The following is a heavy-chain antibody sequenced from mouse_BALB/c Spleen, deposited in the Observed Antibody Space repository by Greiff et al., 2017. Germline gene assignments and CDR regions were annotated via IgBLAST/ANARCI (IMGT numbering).Heavy chain of an antibody. D-gene: IGHD2-14*01. CDR1: GYAFTNYL. Sequence: VKLQESGAELVRPGTSVKVSCKASGYAFTNYLIEWVKQRPGQGLEWIGVINPGSGGTNYNEKFKGKATLTADKSSSTAYMQLSSLTSDDSAVYFCARSKIGTFAYWGQGTLVTVSA. CDR3: ARSKIGTFAY. V-gene: IGHV1-54*01. J-gene: IGHJ3*01. CDR2: INPGSGGT.